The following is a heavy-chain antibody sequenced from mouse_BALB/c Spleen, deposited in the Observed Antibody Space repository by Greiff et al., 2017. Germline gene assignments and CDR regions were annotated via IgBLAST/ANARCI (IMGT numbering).Heavy chain of an antibody. Sequence: EVQLVESGGGLVQPGGSRKLSCAASGFTFSSFGMHWVRQAPEKGLEWVAYISSGSSTIYYADTVKGRFTISRDNPKNTLFLQMTSLRSEDTAMYYCARSEDGDYWGQGTTLTVSS. CDR3: ARSEDGDY. V-gene: IGHV5-17*02. J-gene: IGHJ2*01. CDR1: GFTFSSFG. D-gene: IGHD2-3*01. CDR2: ISSGSSTI.